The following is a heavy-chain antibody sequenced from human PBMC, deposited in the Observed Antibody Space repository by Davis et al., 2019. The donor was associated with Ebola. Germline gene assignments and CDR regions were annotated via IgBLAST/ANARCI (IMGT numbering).Heavy chain of an antibody. V-gene: IGHV4-4*02. Sequence: PSETLSLTCAVSGGSIRSNNWWSWVRQSPGKGLEWIGEIYHTGSTNYNPSLKSRVSVSVDKSKNQVSLNLTSVTAADTAVYYCARFPYYGMDVWGQGTTVTVSS. CDR1: GGSIRSNNW. CDR2: IYHTGST. J-gene: IGHJ6*02. CDR3: ARFPYYGMDV.